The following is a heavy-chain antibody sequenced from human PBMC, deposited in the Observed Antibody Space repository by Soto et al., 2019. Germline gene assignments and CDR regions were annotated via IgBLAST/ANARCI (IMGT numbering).Heavy chain of an antibody. CDR3: ARGSSDFWSGYYMGGDCFDP. CDR2: INHSGST. V-gene: IGHV4-34*01. CDR1: GGSFSGYY. D-gene: IGHD3-3*01. Sequence: ATLSLTCAVYGGSFSGYYWSWIRQPPGKGLEWIGEINHSGSTNYNPSLKSRVTISVDTSKNQFSLKLSSVTAADTAVYYCARGSSDFWSGYYMGGDCFDPWGQGTLVTVSS. J-gene: IGHJ5*02.